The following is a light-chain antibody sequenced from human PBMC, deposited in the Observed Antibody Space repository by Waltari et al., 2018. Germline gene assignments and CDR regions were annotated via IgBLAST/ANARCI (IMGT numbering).Light chain of an antibody. CDR3: QQYDNLPPYT. V-gene: IGKV1-33*01. CDR2: DAS. J-gene: IGKJ2*01. CDR1: QDISKY. Sequence: DIQMTQSPSSLSAYVGDRVTITCQASQDISKYLNWYQQKPGKAPKVLISDASNLETGVPSRFSGSGSVTHFTFTISSLQPEDIATYYCQQYDNLPPYTFGQGTKLEIK.